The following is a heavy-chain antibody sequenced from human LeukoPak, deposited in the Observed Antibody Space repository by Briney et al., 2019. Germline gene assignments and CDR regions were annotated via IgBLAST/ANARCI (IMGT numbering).Heavy chain of an antibody. D-gene: IGHD3-22*01. J-gene: IGHJ4*02. CDR1: GFTFSDHY. V-gene: IGHV3-72*01. CDR2: TRNKAKSYTT. CDR3: GRVYSGSGDYCEGDY. Sequence: GGSLRLSCAVSGFTFSDHYMDWVRQTPGKGLEWVGRTRNKAKSYTTDYAASVKGRFTISRDDSKNSLYLQMDSLKMEDTAVYYCGRVYSGSGDYCEGDYWGQGTLVTVSS.